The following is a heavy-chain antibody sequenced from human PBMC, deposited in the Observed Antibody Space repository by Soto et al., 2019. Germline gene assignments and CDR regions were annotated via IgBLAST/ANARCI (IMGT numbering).Heavy chain of an antibody. J-gene: IGHJ6*02. V-gene: IGHV3-30*18. Sequence: PGGSLRLSCAASGFTFNTYAMHWARHAPGKGLEWVAVVSFDSKNKYYIDSVEGRFTISRDNSKNTLYLQMNSVRREDTAVYFCAKESVETTYSYYGMDVWGPGTTVTVSS. CDR1: GFTFNTYA. CDR2: VSFDSKNK. D-gene: IGHD4-4*01. CDR3: AKESVETTYSYYGMDV.